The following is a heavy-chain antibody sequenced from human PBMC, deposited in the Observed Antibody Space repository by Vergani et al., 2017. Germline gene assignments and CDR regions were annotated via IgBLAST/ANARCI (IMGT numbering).Heavy chain of an antibody. CDR1: GGSISSGGYS. J-gene: IGHJ5*02. V-gene: IGHV4-30-2*01. CDR2: IYHSGST. Sequence: QLQLQESGSGLVKPSQTLSLTCAVSGGSISSGGYSWSWIRQPPGKGLEWIGYIYHSGSTCYNPSLKSRVTISVDRSKNQFSLKLSAVTAADTAVYYCARDRGWNYGGWFDPWGQGTLVTVSS. CDR3: ARDRGWNYGGWFDP. D-gene: IGHD1-7*01.